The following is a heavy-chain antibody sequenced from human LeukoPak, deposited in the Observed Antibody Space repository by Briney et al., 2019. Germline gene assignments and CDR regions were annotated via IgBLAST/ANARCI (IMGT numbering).Heavy chain of an antibody. CDR3: SRGSDTYKSGID. CDR2: IHPDGYS. Sequence: SETLSLTCAVYGGSFSGFYWSWIRRAPGKGLEWVGEIHPDGYSDYNPSLKSRVTISADASKNHFSLKVASVTVADTAVYYCSRGSDTYKSGIDWGQGAPVTVSS. D-gene: IGHD3-3*01. J-gene: IGHJ4*02. CDR1: GGSFSGFY. V-gene: IGHV4-34*01.